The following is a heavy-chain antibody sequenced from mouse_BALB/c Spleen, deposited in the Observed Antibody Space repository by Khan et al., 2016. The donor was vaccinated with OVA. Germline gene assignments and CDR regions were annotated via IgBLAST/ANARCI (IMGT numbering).Heavy chain of an antibody. Sequence: VQLKESGPEVVKPGASVKMSCKASGYTFTSYVMHWVKQKPGQGLEWIGYIYPFNDATKFNEKFNGKATLTSDKSSSTAYMELSSLTSEDSAVYYCARVGSYYVSFVYWGQGNLVTVSA. J-gene: IGHJ3*01. D-gene: IGHD1-1*01. V-gene: IGHV1S136*01. CDR2: IYPFNDAT. CDR3: ARVGSYYVSFVY. CDR1: GYTFTSYV.